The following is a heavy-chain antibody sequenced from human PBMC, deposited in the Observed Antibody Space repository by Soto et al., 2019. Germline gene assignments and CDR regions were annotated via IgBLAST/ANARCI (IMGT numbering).Heavy chain of an antibody. CDR3: ERDGKRIAAGGTPGYFRC. D-gene: IGHD6-13*01. J-gene: IGHJ4*02. CDR1: GHTFTGYY. Sequence: ASVKVSCRASGHTFTGYYMHWVRQAPGQGLERIGWINPNSAGTHYAHKFQGCVTMTRDTSISTAHMELSRLRAAAPAVYYGERDGKRIAAGGTPGYFRCWRQGTLVAV. CDR2: INPNSAGT. V-gene: IGHV1-2*04.